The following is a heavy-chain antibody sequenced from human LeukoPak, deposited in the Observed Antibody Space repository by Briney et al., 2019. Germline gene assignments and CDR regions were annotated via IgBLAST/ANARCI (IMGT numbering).Heavy chain of an antibody. CDR2: IYPADSDS. Sequence: GESLKISCKGSGYTFSNYWIAWVRQMPGKGLEWMGIIYPADSDSRYSPSFQGQVTISVDRSINTAYLQWSSLKASDTAMYYCAIRSYYDTRGYYYFDYWGQGTLVTVSA. CDR3: AIRSYYDTRGYYYFDY. J-gene: IGHJ4*02. V-gene: IGHV5-51*01. D-gene: IGHD3-22*01. CDR1: GYTFSNYW.